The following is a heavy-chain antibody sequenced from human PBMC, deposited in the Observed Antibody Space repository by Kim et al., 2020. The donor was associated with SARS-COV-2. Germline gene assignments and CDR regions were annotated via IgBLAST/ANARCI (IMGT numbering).Heavy chain of an antibody. J-gene: IGHJ4*02. V-gene: IGHV3-23*01. Sequence: GDSAKCRFTISRDNTNNTLYLHMNSLRAEDTAVYYCAKGRGLAAAGYFDYWGQGTLVTVSS. CDR3: AKGRGLAAAGYFDY. D-gene: IGHD6-13*01.